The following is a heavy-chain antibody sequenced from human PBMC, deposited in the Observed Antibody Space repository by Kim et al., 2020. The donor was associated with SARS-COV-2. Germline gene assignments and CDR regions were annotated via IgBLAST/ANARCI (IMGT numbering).Heavy chain of an antibody. D-gene: IGHD2-15*01. J-gene: IGHJ4*02. V-gene: IGHV3-48*02. CDR3: ASRGYYIDF. CDR2: ISSTGSIM. Sequence: GGYLRLSCAASGFTFSAYAMTWVRQAPGKGLEWVSFISSTGSIMYHADSVEGRFTISRDNAKNSVSLQMNSLREEDTAMYYCASRGYYIDFWGQGTLVTV. CDR1: GFTFSAYA.